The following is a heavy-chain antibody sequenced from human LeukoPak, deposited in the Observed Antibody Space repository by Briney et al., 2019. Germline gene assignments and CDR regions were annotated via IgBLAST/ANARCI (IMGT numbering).Heavy chain of an antibody. CDR2: VTYSGTA. CDR1: GDSISNSNSR. Sequence: SETLSLTCTVSGDSISNSNSRWDWIRQPPGKGLEWIGAVTYSGTAFYNPSLKSRVTMFVDTSMNQFSLKLNSVTAADSAMYFCARTQLGIAVDHWGQETLVTVSS. CDR3: ARTQLGIAVDH. J-gene: IGHJ4*02. V-gene: IGHV4-39*01. D-gene: IGHD7-27*01.